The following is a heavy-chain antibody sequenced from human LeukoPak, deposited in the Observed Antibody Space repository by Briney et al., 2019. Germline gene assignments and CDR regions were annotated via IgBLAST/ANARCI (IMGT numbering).Heavy chain of an antibody. Sequence: SGGSLRLSCATSGFPFSRHAMSWVRQPPGKGLEWVSAISNGETYYADSVRGRFTISRDDSKNTVYLQMNSLRDEDTALYYCVREAGYCASVCLKSNWFDPWGPGTLVTVSS. V-gene: IGHV3-23*01. CDR2: ISNGET. D-gene: IGHD5/OR15-5a*01. CDR3: VREAGYCASVCLKSNWFDP. CDR1: GFPFSRHA. J-gene: IGHJ5*02.